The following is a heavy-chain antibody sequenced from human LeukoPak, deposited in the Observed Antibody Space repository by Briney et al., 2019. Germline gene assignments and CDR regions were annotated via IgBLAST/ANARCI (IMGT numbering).Heavy chain of an antibody. V-gene: IGHV3-23*01. D-gene: IGHD2-15*01. CDR3: AKDTTAWWYHRAYMNV. CDR1: GFSLSAYA. CDR2: ISGSGDKT. J-gene: IGHJ6*03. Sequence: GSLRLSCAASGFSLSAYALSWVRQAPGGGLEWVAAISGSGDKTYHADSVKGRFTISKDNSENRLSLQMDSLRAEDTAVYFCAKDTTAWWYHRAYMNVWGKGATVTVSS.